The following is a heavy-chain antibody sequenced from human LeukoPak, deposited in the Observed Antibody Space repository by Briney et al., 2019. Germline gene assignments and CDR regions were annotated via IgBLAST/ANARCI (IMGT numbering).Heavy chain of an antibody. Sequence: ASVKVSCKASGYTFTSYDINWVRQATGQGLEWMGWMNPNSGNTGYAQKFQGRVTMTRNTSISTAYMELSRLRSDDTAVYYCARDRITMVRGVRMNWFDPWGQGTLVTVSS. CDR1: GYTFTSYD. V-gene: IGHV1-8*01. J-gene: IGHJ5*02. D-gene: IGHD3-10*01. CDR2: MNPNSGNT. CDR3: ARDRITMVRGVRMNWFDP.